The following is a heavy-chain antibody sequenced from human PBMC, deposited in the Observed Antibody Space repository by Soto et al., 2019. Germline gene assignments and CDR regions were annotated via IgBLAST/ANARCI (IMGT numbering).Heavy chain of an antibody. D-gene: IGHD3-3*01. J-gene: IGHJ4*02. CDR2: ISANDVGT. V-gene: IGHV3-23*01. Sequence: QAGGSLRLSCEASGFTLRNYAMTWIRQAPGKGLEWVSLISANDVGTYYAESVKTRFTISTDQSRNTVYLQMDSLRADDTAIYYCATAKSDYTRQNKRPFDYWGPGTLVTVST. CDR1: GFTLRNYA. CDR3: ATAKSDYTRQNKRPFDY.